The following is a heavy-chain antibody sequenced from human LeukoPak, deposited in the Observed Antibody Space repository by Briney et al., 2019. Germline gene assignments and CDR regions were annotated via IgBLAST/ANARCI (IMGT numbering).Heavy chain of an antibody. V-gene: IGHV4-34*01. CDR2: INHSGST. Sequence: TETLSLTCAVYGGSFSGYYWSWIRQPPGKGLEWIGEINHSGSTNYNPSLKSRVTISVDTSKNQFSLKLSSVTAADTAVYYCARGRRITMVRGDPPRYFDYWGQGTLVTVSS. CDR1: GGSFSGYY. CDR3: ARGRRITMVRGDPPRYFDY. D-gene: IGHD3-10*01. J-gene: IGHJ4*02.